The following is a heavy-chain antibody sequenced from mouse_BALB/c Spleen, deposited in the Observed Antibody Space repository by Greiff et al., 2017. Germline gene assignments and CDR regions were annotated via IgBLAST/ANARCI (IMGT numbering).Heavy chain of an antibody. CDR3: ARWSSYYFDY. Sequence: QVQLQQSGAELAKPGASVKMSCKASGYTFTSYWMHWVKQRPGQGLEWIGYINPSTGYTEYNQKFKDKATLTADKSSSTAYMQLSSLTSEDSAVYYCARWSSYYFDYWGQGTTLTVSS. CDR1: GYTFTSYW. J-gene: IGHJ2*01. CDR2: INPSTGYT. V-gene: IGHV1-7*01.